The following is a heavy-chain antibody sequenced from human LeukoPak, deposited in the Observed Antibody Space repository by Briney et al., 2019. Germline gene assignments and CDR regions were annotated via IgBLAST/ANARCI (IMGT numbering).Heavy chain of an antibody. V-gene: IGHV4-61*05. CDR2: IYYSEST. Sequence: SETLSLTCTVSGGSISSSSYYWGWIRQPPGKGLEWIGYIYYSESTNYNPSLKSRVTISVDTSKNQFSLKLSSVTAADTAVYYCARVPEHYYDSSGDAFDIWGQGTMVTVSS. CDR3: ARVPEHYYDSSGDAFDI. J-gene: IGHJ3*02. D-gene: IGHD3-22*01. CDR1: GGSISSSSYY.